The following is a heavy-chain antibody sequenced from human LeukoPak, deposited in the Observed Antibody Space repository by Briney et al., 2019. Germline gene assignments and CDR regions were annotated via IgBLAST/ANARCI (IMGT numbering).Heavy chain of an antibody. J-gene: IGHJ4*02. CDR1: GFTFSDYY. CDR2: ISSSGSTI. D-gene: IGHD1-14*01. CDR3: ARDSYRALEY. Sequence: PGGSLRLSCAASGFTFSDYYMSWIRQAPGKGLEWVSYISSSGSTIYYADSVKGRFTISRDNAKNSLYLHAHSLRAEDTAVYYCARDSYRALEYWGQGALVTVSS. V-gene: IGHV3-11*04.